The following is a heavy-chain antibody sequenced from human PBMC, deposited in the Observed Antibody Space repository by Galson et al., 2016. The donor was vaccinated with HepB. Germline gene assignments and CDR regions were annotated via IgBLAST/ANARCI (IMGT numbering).Heavy chain of an antibody. J-gene: IGHJ4*02. CDR2: LGHDANKE. CDR3: ARGDPWYSSGWGPDY. CDR1: GFTFRTYA. V-gene: IGHV3-33*01. D-gene: IGHD6-19*01. Sequence: SLRLSCAASGFTFRTYAMHWVRQAPGRGLEWVAGLGHDANKEYFMESAKGRFTVSRDNSKNTLYLQMNTLGVEDTAVYYCARGDPWYSSGWGPDYWGQGTLVSVSS.